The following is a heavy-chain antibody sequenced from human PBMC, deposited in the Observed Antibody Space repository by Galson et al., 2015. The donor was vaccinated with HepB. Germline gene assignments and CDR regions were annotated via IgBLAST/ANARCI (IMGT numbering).Heavy chain of an antibody. J-gene: IGHJ4*02. CDR2: ISAYNGNT. Sequence: SVKVSCKASGYTFTSYGISWVRQAPGQGLEWMGWISAYNGNTNYAQKLQGRVTMTTDTSTSTAYMELRSLRSDDTAVYYCARGWGEYCSGGSCYSVYFDYWGQGTLVTVSS. D-gene: IGHD2-15*01. CDR3: ARGWGEYCSGGSCYSVYFDY. V-gene: IGHV1-18*01. CDR1: GYTFTSYG.